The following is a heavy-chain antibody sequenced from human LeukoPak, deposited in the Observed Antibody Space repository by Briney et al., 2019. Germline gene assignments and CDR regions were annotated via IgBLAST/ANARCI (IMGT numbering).Heavy chain of an antibody. CDR2: IYSGGST. CDR1: GFTVSSNY. J-gene: IGHJ4*02. D-gene: IGHD4-17*01. CDR3: AGVRVTTTLIDY. V-gene: IGHV3-53*01. Sequence: GGSLRLSCAASGFTVSSNYMSWVRQAPGKGLEWVSVIYSGGSTYYADSVKGRFTISRDNSKNTLYLQMNILRAEDTAVYYCAGVRVTTTLIDYWGQGTLVTVSS.